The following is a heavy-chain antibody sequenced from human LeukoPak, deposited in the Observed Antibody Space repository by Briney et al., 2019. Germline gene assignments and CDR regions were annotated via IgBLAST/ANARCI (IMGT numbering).Heavy chain of an antibody. J-gene: IGHJ4*02. D-gene: IGHD6-19*01. CDR1: GFTFSSYW. V-gene: IGHV3-7*01. Sequence: GGSLRLSCAASGFTFSSYWMSWVRQAAGKGREWVANIKQDGSEKYYVDSVKGRFTISRDNAKNSLYLQMNSLRAEDTAVYYCARELTYSSGWQDYWGQGTLVTVSS. CDR3: ARELTYSSGWQDY. CDR2: IKQDGSEK.